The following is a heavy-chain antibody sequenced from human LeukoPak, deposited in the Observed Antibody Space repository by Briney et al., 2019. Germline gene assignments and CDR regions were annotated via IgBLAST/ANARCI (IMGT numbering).Heavy chain of an antibody. Sequence: SETLSLTCAVYGGSFSGYYWSWIRQPPGKGLEWIGEINHSGSTNYNPSLKSRVTISVDTSKNQFSLKLSSVAAADTAVYYCARDWSRRGYFDYWGQGTLVTVSS. CDR1: GGSFSGYY. D-gene: IGHD1-14*01. V-gene: IGHV4-34*01. CDR3: ARDWSRRGYFDY. CDR2: INHSGST. J-gene: IGHJ4*02.